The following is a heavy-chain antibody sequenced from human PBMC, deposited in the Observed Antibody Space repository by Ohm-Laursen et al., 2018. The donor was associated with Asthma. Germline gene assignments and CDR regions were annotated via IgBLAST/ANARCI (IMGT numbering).Heavy chain of an antibody. D-gene: IGHD3-10*01. CDR1: GGSISSSSYY. Sequence: SDTLSLTCPVSGGSISSSSYYWGWIRQPPGKGLEWIGYIYYTGTTNYNPSLKSRVTISVDTSKNQFSLKLSSVTAADTALYFCARDGRLRGSFDYWGQGTLVTVSS. CDR2: IYYTGTT. J-gene: IGHJ4*02. V-gene: IGHV4-61*05. CDR3: ARDGRLRGSFDY.